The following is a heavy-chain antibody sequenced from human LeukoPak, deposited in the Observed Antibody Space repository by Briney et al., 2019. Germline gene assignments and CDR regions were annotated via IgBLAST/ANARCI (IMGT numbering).Heavy chain of an antibody. D-gene: IGHD3-22*01. J-gene: IGHJ4*02. CDR3: AKDRPRYYDSSVYFDY. CDR1: AFTFSTYA. V-gene: IGHV3-23*01. CDR2: ISGSGGST. Sequence: PGGSLRLSCKASAFTFSTYAMSWVRQAPGKGLEWVSGISGSGGSTYYADSVKGRFTISRDNSKNTLYLQMNSLRAEDTAVYYCAKDRPRYYDSSVYFDYWGQGTLVTVSS.